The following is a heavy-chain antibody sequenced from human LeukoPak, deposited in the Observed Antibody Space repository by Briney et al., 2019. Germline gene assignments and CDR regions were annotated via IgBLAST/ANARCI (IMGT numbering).Heavy chain of an antibody. Sequence: SETLSLTCTVSGGSISSSSYYWGWIRQPPGKGLEWIGSIYYSGSTYYNPSLKSRGTISVDTSKNQFSLKLSSVTAADTAVYYCARQEIRYFQHWGQGTLVTVSS. J-gene: IGHJ1*01. CDR2: IYYSGST. CDR1: GGSISSSSYY. V-gene: IGHV4-39*01. CDR3: ARQEIRYFQH. D-gene: IGHD5-24*01.